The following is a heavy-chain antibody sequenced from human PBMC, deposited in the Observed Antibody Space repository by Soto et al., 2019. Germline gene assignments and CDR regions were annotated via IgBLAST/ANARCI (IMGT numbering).Heavy chain of an antibody. V-gene: IGHV1-58*01. CDR3: AAGVIVATIPTQTYYYYYGMDV. J-gene: IGHJ6*02. Sequence: QMQLVQSGPEVKKPGTSVKVSCKASGFTFTSSAVQWVRQARGQRLEWIGWIVVGSGNTNYAQKFQERVTITRDMSTSTAYMELSSLRYEDTAVYYCAAGVIVATIPTQTYYYYYGMDVWGQGTTVTVSS. D-gene: IGHD5-12*01. CDR1: GFTFTSSA. CDR2: IVVGSGNT.